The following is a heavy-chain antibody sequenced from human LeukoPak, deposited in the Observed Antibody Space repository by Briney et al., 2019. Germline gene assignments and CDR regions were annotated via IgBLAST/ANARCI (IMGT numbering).Heavy chain of an antibody. J-gene: IGHJ4*02. V-gene: IGHV3-30*03. D-gene: IGHD3-10*01. CDR2: ISYDGTNK. Sequence: PGRSLRLSCAASGFTFSNYDMHWVRQAPGKGLEWVAVISYDGTNKYYADSVKGRFTISRDNAKNSLYLQMNSLRDEDTAVYYCARDLSLTMVRGVSFDYWGQGTLVTVSS. CDR1: GFTFSNYD. CDR3: ARDLSLTMVRGVSFDY.